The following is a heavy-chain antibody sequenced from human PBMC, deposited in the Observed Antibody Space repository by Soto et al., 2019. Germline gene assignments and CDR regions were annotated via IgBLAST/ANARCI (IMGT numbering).Heavy chain of an antibody. V-gene: IGHV4-4*07. J-gene: IGHJ5*02. CDR3: VRDGTKNLRDRFEP. CDR2: IYATGDT. D-gene: IGHD1-26*01. Sequence: QVVLQESGPGVVKPSDTLSLTCNVSGASLSRYYWSWIRQPPGKGLEWIGRIYATGDTDYNPSLKSRISMSVDMSKKQFSRTLRSVTAADTAIYYCVRDGTKNLRDRFEPWGRGILVTVSS. CDR1: GASLSRYY.